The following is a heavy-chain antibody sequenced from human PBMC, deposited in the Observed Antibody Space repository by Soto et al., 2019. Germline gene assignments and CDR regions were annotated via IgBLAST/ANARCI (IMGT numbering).Heavy chain of an antibody. CDR3: ARDLRRPEYGMDV. CDR2: IYHSGNT. J-gene: IGHJ6*02. V-gene: IGHV4-4*02. CDR1: GGSISSSNW. Sequence: SETLSLTCVVSGGSISSSNWWSWVRQPPGKGLEWIGEIYHSGNTNYNPSLKSRVTMSADKSKNQFSLKLSSVTAADTAVYYCARDLRRPEYGMDVWGQGTTVTVSS.